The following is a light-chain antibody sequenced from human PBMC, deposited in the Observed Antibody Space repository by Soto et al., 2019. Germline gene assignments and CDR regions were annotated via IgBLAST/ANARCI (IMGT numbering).Light chain of an antibody. CDR1: QSISSW. CDR3: QQYNSYT. CDR2: DAS. Sequence: DIEMTQSPSTLSASVGDRVTITCRASQSISSWLAWYQQEPGKAPKLLIYDASSLESGVPSRFSGSGSGTEFTLTISSLQPDDFATYYCQQYNSYTFGPGTKVDI. J-gene: IGKJ2*01. V-gene: IGKV1-5*01.